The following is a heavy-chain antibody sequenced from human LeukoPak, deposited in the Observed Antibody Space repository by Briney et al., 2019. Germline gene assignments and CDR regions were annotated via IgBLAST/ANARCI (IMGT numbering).Heavy chain of an antibody. J-gene: IGHJ5*02. D-gene: IGHD2-2*01. CDR2: ISSSSSYI. V-gene: IGHV3-21*01. CDR1: GFTFSSYS. Sequence: GGSLRLSCAASGFTFSSYSMNWVRQAPGKGLEWVSSISSSSSYIYYADSVKGRFTISRDNAKNSLYLQMNSLRAEDTAMYYCARDIVVVPAAMWFDPWGQGTLVTVSS. CDR3: ARDIVVVPAAMWFDP.